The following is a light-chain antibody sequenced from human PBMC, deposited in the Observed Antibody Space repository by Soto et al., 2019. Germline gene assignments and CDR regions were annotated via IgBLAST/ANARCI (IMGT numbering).Light chain of an antibody. Sequence: QSALTQPASVSGSPGPSITISCTGTSSDVGGYNYVSWYQQHPGKAPKLMIYDVSHRPSGVSNRFSGSKSGNTASLTISGLQAEDEADYYCSSYTSRSTLYVFGTGTKLTVL. J-gene: IGLJ1*01. CDR2: DVS. CDR1: SSDVGGYNY. V-gene: IGLV2-14*03. CDR3: SSYTSRSTLYV.